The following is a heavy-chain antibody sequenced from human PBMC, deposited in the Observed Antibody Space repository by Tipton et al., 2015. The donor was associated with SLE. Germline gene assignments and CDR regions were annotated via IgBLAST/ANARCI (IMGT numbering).Heavy chain of an antibody. D-gene: IGHD2-8*01. V-gene: IGHV4-59*01. J-gene: IGHJ3*02. CDR2: VYYSGST. CDR1: GGSMSSYY. Sequence: TLSLTCTVSGGSMSSYYWNWIRQAPGKGLEWVGYVYYSGSTKYNPSLKSRVTISIGTSKSQFSLNLSSVTAADTAVYYCARDPTNADCSDGVCPPTDTFDIWGQGTMVTVSS. CDR3: ARDPTNADCSDGVCPPTDTFDI.